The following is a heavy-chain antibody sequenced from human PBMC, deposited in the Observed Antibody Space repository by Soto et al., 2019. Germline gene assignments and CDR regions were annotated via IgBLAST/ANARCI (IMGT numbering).Heavy chain of an antibody. Sequence: GGSLRLSCAASGFTFSNAWMNWVRQAPGKGLEWVGRIKSKTDGGTTDYAAPVKGRFTISRDDSKNTLYLQMNSLKTEDTAVYYCTTGLIYGDYDYYYGMDVWGQGTTVTVSS. D-gene: IGHD4-17*01. CDR2: IKSKTDGGTT. J-gene: IGHJ6*02. CDR3: TTGLIYGDYDYYYGMDV. CDR1: GFTFSNAW. V-gene: IGHV3-15*07.